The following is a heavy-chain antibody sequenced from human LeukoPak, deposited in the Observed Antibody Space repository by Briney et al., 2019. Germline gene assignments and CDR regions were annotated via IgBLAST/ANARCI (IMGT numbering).Heavy chain of an antibody. V-gene: IGHV3-53*05. CDR2: IYSGGST. D-gene: IGHD3-3*01. Sequence: PGGSLRLSCAASGFTVSSNYMSWVRQAPGKGLEWVSVIYSGGSTYYADSAKGRFTISRDNSKNTLYLQMNSLRAEDTAVYYCAKDLEQGGLWSGYSYYFDYWGQGTLVTVSS. J-gene: IGHJ4*02. CDR3: AKDLEQGGLWSGYSYYFDY. CDR1: GFTVSSNY.